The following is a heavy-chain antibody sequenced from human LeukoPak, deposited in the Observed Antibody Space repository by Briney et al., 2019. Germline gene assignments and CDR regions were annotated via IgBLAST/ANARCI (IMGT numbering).Heavy chain of an antibody. V-gene: IGHV1-69*01. D-gene: IGHD3-10*01. J-gene: IGHJ3*02. Sequence: SVKVSCKASRDTFTRCAFSWVRQAPGQGLEWMGGIIPIDGTANFGQKFQGRVTITADESTSIAYMELSSLRSEDTAIYYCARDPGAPVRAFDIWGQGTMVTVSS. CDR3: ARDPGAPVRAFDI. CDR1: RDTFTRCA. CDR2: IIPIDGTA.